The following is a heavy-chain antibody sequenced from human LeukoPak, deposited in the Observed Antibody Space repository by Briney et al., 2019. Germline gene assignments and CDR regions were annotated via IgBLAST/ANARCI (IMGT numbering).Heavy chain of an antibody. V-gene: IGHV3-49*04. CDR1: GFTFSSYG. Sequence: GGSLRLSCAASGFTFSSYGMSWVRQAPGKGLEWVGFIRSKAYGGTTEYAASVKGRFTISRDDSKSIAYLQMNSLKTEDTAVYYCTRDSGYSSGWYFDYWGQGTLVTVSS. J-gene: IGHJ4*02. CDR2: IRSKAYGGTT. D-gene: IGHD6-19*01. CDR3: TRDSGYSSGWYFDY.